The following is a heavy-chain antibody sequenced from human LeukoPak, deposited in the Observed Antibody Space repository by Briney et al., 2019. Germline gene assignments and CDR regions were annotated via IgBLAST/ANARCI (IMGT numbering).Heavy chain of an antibody. CDR1: GYTFTRYY. J-gene: IGHJ4*02. Sequence: ASVKVSCKASGYTFTRYYMHWVRQATGQGLEWVGWINPNSGGTNYAQKFQGRVTMTRDTAISTAYLELSRLRSDDTAVYYCASRYSGGYRFDYWGQGTLVTVSS. CDR3: ASRYSGGYRFDY. V-gene: IGHV1-2*02. CDR2: INPNSGGT. D-gene: IGHD1-26*01.